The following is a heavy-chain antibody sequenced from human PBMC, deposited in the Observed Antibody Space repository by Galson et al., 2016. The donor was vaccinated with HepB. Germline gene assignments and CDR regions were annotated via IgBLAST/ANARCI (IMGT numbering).Heavy chain of an antibody. Sequence: TLSLTCTVSGGSVDTGAYYWSWVRHLPGKGLEWMGYIYYIGSTFTNPALKSRITMSIDKAKNHFSLNLSSVTAADTAVYHCARAPAARVVVDKYYFDQWGQGTLVTVSS. CDR1: GGSVDTGAYY. D-gene: IGHD2-21*01. J-gene: IGHJ4*02. CDR3: ARAPAARVVVDKYYFDQ. V-gene: IGHV4-31*03. CDR2: IYYIGST.